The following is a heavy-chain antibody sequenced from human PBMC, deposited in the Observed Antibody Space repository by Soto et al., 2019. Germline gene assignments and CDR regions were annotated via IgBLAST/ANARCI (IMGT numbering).Heavy chain of an antibody. D-gene: IGHD3-10*01. J-gene: IGHJ5*02. CDR3: ARDNYYTSGSFSPQMGPDP. CDR2: IWYDGNRK. CDR1: GFTFSNYA. V-gene: IGHV3-33*01. Sequence: GGSLRLSCAASGFTFSNYAMHWVRQAPGRGLEWVAFIWYDGNRKYFGDPVKGRFTVSRDNSKNTLYLQMNSLGAEDTAVYYCARDNYYTSGSFSPQMGPDPWGQGTLVTVSS.